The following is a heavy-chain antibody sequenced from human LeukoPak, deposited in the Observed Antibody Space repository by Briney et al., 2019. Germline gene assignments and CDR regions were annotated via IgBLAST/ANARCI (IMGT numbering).Heavy chain of an antibody. V-gene: IGHV1-18*01. Sequence: ASVTVSCKASGYTFTSYGISWVRQAPGQGLEWMGWISAYNGNTNYAQKLQGRVTMTTDTSTSTAYMELRSLRSDDTAVYYCARDNLMYYYDSSGSPLDAFDIWGQGTMVTVSS. D-gene: IGHD3-22*01. CDR2: ISAYNGNT. CDR3: ARDNLMYYYDSSGSPLDAFDI. J-gene: IGHJ3*02. CDR1: GYTFTSYG.